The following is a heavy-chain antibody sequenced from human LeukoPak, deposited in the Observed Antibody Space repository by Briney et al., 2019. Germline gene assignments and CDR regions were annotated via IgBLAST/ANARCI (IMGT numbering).Heavy chain of an antibody. D-gene: IGHD2/OR15-2a*01. V-gene: IGHV4-39*01. Sequence: PSETLSLTCTVSGGSSSSFSFYWGWNRQPPGKGLEWIGSILYSGSTYYNPSLKSRVAMSVDTSNKQFSLNLSSVTAADTAVYYCGRTTGLVRRIDYWGQGTLVTVSS. J-gene: IGHJ4*02. CDR1: GGSSSSFSFY. CDR3: GRTTGLVRRIDY. CDR2: ILYSGST.